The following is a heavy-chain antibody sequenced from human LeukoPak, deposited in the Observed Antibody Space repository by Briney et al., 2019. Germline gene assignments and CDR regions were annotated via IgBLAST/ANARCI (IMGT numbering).Heavy chain of an antibody. Sequence: SETLSLTCTVSGGSISSYYWSWIRQPPGKGLEWIGYIYYSGSTNCNPSLKSRVTISVDTSKNQFSLKLSSVTAADTAVYYCARWSGDYDGFDYWGQGTLVTVSS. CDR1: GGSISSYY. D-gene: IGHD4-23*01. CDR3: ARWSGDYDGFDY. V-gene: IGHV4-59*01. J-gene: IGHJ4*02. CDR2: IYYSGST.